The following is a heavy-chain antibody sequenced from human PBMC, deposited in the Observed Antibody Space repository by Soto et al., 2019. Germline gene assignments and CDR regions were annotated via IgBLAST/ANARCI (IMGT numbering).Heavy chain of an antibody. J-gene: IGHJ5*02. CDR2: MNPGSGQT. CDR1: GYTFVNFD. V-gene: IGHV1-8*01. Sequence: QVQLVQSGAEVKEPGASVRVSCKASGYTFVNFDISWVRQAAGQGLEWLGWMNPGSGQTGYASKFQGRVDMTRDASTGTSHLELSSLTSGNTAVYYCARMSSAGTLNWFDPWGQGTLVTVSS. D-gene: IGHD6-13*01. CDR3: ARMSSAGTLNWFDP.